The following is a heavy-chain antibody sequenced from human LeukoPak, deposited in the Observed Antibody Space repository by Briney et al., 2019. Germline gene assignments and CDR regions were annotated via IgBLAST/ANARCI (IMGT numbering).Heavy chain of an antibody. CDR1: GFSFSSYA. V-gene: IGHV3-23*01. D-gene: IGHD1-26*01. J-gene: IGHJ4*02. Sequence: GGSLRLSCAASGFSFSSYAMSWVRQAPGKGLEWVSAISGSGGSTYYADSVKGRFTISRDNSKNTLYLQMNSLRAEDTAVYYCAKVMSGSYYDSIDYWGQGSLVTVSS. CDR3: AKVMSGSYYDSIDY. CDR2: ISGSGGST.